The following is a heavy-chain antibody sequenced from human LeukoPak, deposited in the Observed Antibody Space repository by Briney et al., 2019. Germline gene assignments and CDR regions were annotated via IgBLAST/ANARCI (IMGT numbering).Heavy chain of an antibody. CDR3: AKRGHYSINWYHYFDY. D-gene: IGHD6-13*01. Sequence: GGSLRLSCAASGFTFSSFAMSWVRQAPGKGLEWVLSISDSGGSAYYADSVKGRFTISRDNSKNTLFLQMNSLRPDDTAVYYCAKRGHYSINWYHYFDYWGQGTLVTVSS. CDR2: ISDSGGSA. CDR1: GFTFSSFA. V-gene: IGHV3-23*01. J-gene: IGHJ4*02.